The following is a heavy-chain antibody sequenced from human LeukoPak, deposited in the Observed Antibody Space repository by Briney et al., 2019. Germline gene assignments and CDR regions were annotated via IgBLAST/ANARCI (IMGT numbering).Heavy chain of an antibody. CDR1: GFTFSSYA. V-gene: IGHV3-23*01. CDR3: AKETGGGRGYDY. CDR2: ISGSGGIT. Sequence: PGGSLRLSCAASGFTFSSYAMSWVRQAPGKGLEWVSGISGSGGITYSADSVKGRSTISRDNSKNTLYLQMNSLRVEDTAVYYCAKETGGGRGYDYWGQGSLVTVSS. J-gene: IGHJ4*02. D-gene: IGHD3-16*01.